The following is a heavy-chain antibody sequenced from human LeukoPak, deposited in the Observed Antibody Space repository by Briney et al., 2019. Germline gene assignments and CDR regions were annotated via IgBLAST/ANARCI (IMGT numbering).Heavy chain of an antibody. CDR2: ISWNSGSI. Sequence: GGSLRLSCAASGFTFDDYAMHWVRQAPGKGLEWVSGISWNSGSIGYADSVKGRFTISRDNAKNSLYLQMNSLRAEDTALYYCAKGLDNKGDDAFDIWGQGTMVTVSS. D-gene: IGHD2-21*01. V-gene: IGHV3-9*01. J-gene: IGHJ3*02. CDR3: AKGLDNKGDDAFDI. CDR1: GFTFDDYA.